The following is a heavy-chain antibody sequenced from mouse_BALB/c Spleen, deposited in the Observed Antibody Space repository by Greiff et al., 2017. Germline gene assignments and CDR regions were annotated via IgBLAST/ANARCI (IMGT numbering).Heavy chain of an antibody. V-gene: IGHV5-6-5*01. D-gene: IGHD1-2*01. CDR2: ISSGGST. CDR3: ARPHYYGYVDAMDY. J-gene: IGHJ4*01. CDR1: GFTFSSYA. Sequence: DVMLVESGGGLVKPGGSLKLSCAASGFTFSSYAMSWVRQTPEKRLEWVASISSGGSTYYPDSVKGRFTISRDNARNILYLQMSSLRSEDTAMYYCARPHYYGYVDAMDYWGQGTSVTVSS.